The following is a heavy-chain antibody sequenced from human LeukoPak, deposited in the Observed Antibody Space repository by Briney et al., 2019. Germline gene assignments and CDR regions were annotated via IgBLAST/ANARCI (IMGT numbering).Heavy chain of an antibody. J-gene: IGHJ4*02. D-gene: IGHD6-19*01. CDR1: GGSISSYY. CDR2: IYYSGST. V-gene: IGHV4-59*05. CDR3: ALSSGWYGSNFDY. Sequence: SETLSLTCTVSGGSISSYYWSWIRQPPGKGLEWIGSIYYSGSTYYNPSLKSRVTISVDTSKNQFSLKLSSVTAADTAVYYCALSSGWYGSNFDYWGQGTLVTVSS.